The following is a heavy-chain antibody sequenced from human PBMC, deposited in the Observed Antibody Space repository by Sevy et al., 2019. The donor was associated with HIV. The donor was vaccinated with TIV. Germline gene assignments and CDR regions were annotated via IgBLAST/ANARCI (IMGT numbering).Heavy chain of an antibody. V-gene: IGHV3-21*01. CDR3: AGRAAAGTIDY. Sequence: GGSLRLSCAASGFTFSSYSMNWVRQAPGKGLEWVSSISSSSSYIYYADSVKGRFTISRDNAKNSLYLQMNSLRAEDTAVYYCAGRAAAGTIDYWGQGTLVTVSS. CDR2: ISSSSSYI. J-gene: IGHJ4*02. CDR1: GFTFSSYS. D-gene: IGHD6-13*01.